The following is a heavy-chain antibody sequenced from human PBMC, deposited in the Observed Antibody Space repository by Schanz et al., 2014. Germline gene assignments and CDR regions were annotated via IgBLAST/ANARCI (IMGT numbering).Heavy chain of an antibody. CDR2: ITSTSRYI. D-gene: IGHD3-10*01. J-gene: IGHJ4*02. V-gene: IGHV3-21*01. CDR3: ARGVRVRGIIIDY. Sequence: EVQLVESGGGLVKPGGSLRLSCAASGFTFSNYTMYWVRQAPGKGLEWVSSITSTSRYIYYPDSLKGRFTISRDNAKNSVYLQMNSLRAEDTAEYYCARGVRVRGIIIDYWGPGTLVTVSS. CDR1: GFTFSNYT.